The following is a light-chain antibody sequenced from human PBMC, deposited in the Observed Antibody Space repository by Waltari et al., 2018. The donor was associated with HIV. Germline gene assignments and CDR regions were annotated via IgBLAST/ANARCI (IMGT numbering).Light chain of an antibody. CDR3: HVWDRSSDHHV. J-gene: IGLJ1*01. V-gene: IGLV3-21*02. CDR2: NGI. CDR1: KIGSKS. Sequence: SYVLTQPPSVSVAPGQTARITCGGNKIGSKSVHWYQQKAGQAPVLVVYNGIDRPSGIPEGFSGSRSGNTATLTIRRVEAGDEADYYCHVWDRSSDHHVFGTGTKVTVL.